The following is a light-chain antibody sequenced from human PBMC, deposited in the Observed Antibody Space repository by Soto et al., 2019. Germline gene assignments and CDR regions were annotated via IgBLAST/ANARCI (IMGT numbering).Light chain of an antibody. J-gene: IGLJ2*01. CDR2: DVS. Sequence: QSALTQPASVSGSPGQSNTISCTGTSSDIGGYNYVSWYQQHPGKAPKLMIYDVSSRPSGVSNRFSGSKSGNTASLTISGLQAEDEADYYCSSYTSSRTVVFGGGTKLTVL. CDR1: SSDIGGYNY. CDR3: SSYTSSRTVV. V-gene: IGLV2-14*01.